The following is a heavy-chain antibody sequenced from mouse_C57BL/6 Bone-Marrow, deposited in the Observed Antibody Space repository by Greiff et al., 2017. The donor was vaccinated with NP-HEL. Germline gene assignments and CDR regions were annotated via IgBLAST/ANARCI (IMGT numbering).Heavy chain of an antibody. J-gene: IGHJ1*03. CDR2: INREGGGT. CDR3: ARVEGS. V-gene: IGHV14-4*01. Sequence: VQLQQSGAGLVRPGASVKLSCASSDFDIPSDYMPWVRQSPEQGLEWVGSINREGGGTEYASKLQGQSTITADTSANTAYLQLSSLTSEDTAVYYCARVEGSRGRGNTVTVS. D-gene: IGHD1-1*01. CDR1: DFDIPSDY.